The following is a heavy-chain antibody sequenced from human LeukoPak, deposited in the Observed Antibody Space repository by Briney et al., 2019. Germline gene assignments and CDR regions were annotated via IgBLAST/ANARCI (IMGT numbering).Heavy chain of an antibody. CDR1: GFTFSSYA. Sequence: GGSLRLSCAASGFTFSSYAMSWVRQAPGKGLEWVSGISWNSGSIGYADSVKGRFTISRDNAKNSLYLQMNSLRAEDTALYYCARLYSGYDSFFDYWGQGTLVTVSS. CDR2: ISWNSGSI. CDR3: ARLYSGYDSFFDY. J-gene: IGHJ4*02. V-gene: IGHV3-9*01. D-gene: IGHD5-12*01.